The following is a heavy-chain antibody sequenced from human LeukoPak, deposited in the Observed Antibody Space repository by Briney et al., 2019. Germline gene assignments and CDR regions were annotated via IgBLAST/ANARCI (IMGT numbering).Heavy chain of an antibody. CDR2: INPNSGGT. CDR3: ARGTYYYDSSGYYSPEY. CDR1: GYTFTGYY. Sequence: GASVKVSCKASGYTFTGYYMHWVRQAPGQGLEWMGRINPNSGGTNYAQKFQGRVTMTRDTSISTAYMELSRLRSDDTAVYYCARGTYYYDSSGYYSPEYWGQGTLVTVSS. D-gene: IGHD3-22*01. V-gene: IGHV1-2*06. J-gene: IGHJ4*02.